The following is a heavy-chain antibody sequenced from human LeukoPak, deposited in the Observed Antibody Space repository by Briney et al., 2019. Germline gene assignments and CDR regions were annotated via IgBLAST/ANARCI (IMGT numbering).Heavy chain of an antibody. V-gene: IGHV3-48*01. CDR1: GFTFSHYT. J-gene: IGHJ4*02. CDR2: VSSSTTR. D-gene: IGHD3-3*01. Sequence: PGGSLRLSCAASGFTFSHYTMNWVRQSPGKGLEWVSYVSSSTTRLYADSVKGRFTISRDNAKNLLYLQMNSLRAEDTAVYYCAKGADFWSGQFDYWGQGTLVTVSS. CDR3: AKGADFWSGQFDY.